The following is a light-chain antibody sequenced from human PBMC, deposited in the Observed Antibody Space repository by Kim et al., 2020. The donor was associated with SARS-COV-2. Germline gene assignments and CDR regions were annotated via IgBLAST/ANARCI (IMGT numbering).Light chain of an antibody. CDR2: RDS. V-gene: IGLV3-9*01. CDR1: NIGSKN. J-gene: IGLJ3*02. CDR3: QVWDSSTAV. Sequence: ALGQTARITCGGNNIGSKNVHWYQQKPGQAPVLVIYRDSNRPSGIPERFSGSNSGNTATLTISRAQAGDEANYYCQVWDSSTAVFGGGTQLTVL.